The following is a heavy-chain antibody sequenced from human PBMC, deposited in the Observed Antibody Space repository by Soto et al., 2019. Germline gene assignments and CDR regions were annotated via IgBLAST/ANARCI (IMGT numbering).Heavy chain of an antibody. V-gene: IGHV1-3*01. CDR3: ARDYGDGVLYNWFDP. CDR2: INAGNGNT. CDR1: GYTFTSYA. D-gene: IGHD4-17*01. J-gene: IGHJ5*02. Sequence: ASVKVSCNASGYTFTSYAMHWVRPAPGQRLEWMGWINAGNGNTKYSQKFQGRVTITRDTSESTAYMELSSLRSEDTAVYYCARDYGDGVLYNWFDPWGQGTLFTVSS.